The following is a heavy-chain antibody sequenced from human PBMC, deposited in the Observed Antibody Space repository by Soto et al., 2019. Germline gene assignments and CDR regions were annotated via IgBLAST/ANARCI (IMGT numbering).Heavy chain of an antibody. V-gene: IGHV1-69*06. CDR1: GFTFHVYG. J-gene: IGHJ6*02. CDR2: IIPIYDEP. CDR3: ARVREPARDLCGLDV. D-gene: IGHD1-1*01. Sequence: QVPLVQSGAEVKNPGSSVKVSCQTSGFTFHVYGIHWVRQAPGQGLEWMGGIIPIYDEPDYAQKFQGRVTMTGDNSMTTVHLELSSLRSDDTAGYFCARVREPARDLCGLDVWGQGTTVTVS.